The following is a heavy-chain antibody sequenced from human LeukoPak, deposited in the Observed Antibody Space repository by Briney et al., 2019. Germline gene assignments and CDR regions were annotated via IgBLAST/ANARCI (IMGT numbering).Heavy chain of an antibody. CDR3: ARARGNSSSWFPSWFDP. J-gene: IGHJ5*02. CDR2: IIPIFGTA. CDR1: GGTFSSYA. V-gene: IGHV1-69*05. Sequence: ASVKVSCXASGGTFSSYAISWVRQAPGQGLEWMGGIIPIFGTANYAQKFQGRVTITTDESTSTAYMELSSLRSEDTAVYYCARARGNSSSWFPSWFDPWGQGTLVTVSS. D-gene: IGHD6-13*01.